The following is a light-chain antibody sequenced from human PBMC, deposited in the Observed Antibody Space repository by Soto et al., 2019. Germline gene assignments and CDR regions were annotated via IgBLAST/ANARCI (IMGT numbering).Light chain of an antibody. J-gene: IGKJ3*01. V-gene: IGKV1-5*03. CDR1: QSISSW. Sequence: STLSASVGDRVTITCRASQSISSWLAWYQQKPGKAPNLLIYKASSLESGVPSRFSGSGFGTEFTLTISSLQPDDFAIYYCQQYNTYPFTFGPGTKVDI. CDR2: KAS. CDR3: QQYNTYPFT.